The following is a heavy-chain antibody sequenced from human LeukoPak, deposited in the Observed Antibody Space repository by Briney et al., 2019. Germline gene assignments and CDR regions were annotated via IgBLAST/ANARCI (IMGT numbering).Heavy chain of an antibody. D-gene: IGHD5-18*01. V-gene: IGHV3-48*01. Sequence: GGSLRLSCAASGFTFSSYSMKWVRQAPGKGLEWVSYINSSSSTIYYADSVKGRFTISRDNAKNSLYLQMNSLRAEDTAVYYCARAPLPGYSYGYTAFDIWGQGTMVTVSS. J-gene: IGHJ3*02. CDR3: ARAPLPGYSYGYTAFDI. CDR2: INSSSSTI. CDR1: GFTFSSYS.